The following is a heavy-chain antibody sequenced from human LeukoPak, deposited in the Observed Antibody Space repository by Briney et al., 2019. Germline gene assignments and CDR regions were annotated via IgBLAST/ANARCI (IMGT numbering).Heavy chain of an antibody. J-gene: IGHJ5*02. CDR2: ISSGSIFM. Sequence: GGSLRLSCAASGFTFSRYSMNWVGPAPGKGLEWVSSISSGSIFMYYADSVKGRFTISRDNAKNSLYLQMNSLRAKDTALYYCARDYYDSSGSSWFDPWGQGTLVTVSS. V-gene: IGHV3-21*01. D-gene: IGHD3-22*01. CDR1: GFTFSRYS. CDR3: ARDYYDSSGSSWFDP.